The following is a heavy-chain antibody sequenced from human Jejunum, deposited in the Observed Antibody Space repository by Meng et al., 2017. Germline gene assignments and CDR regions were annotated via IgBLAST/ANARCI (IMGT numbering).Heavy chain of an antibody. D-gene: IGHD3-9*01. V-gene: IGHV4-34*01. CDR3: ARRLPYFDTGFYDF. J-gene: IGHJ4*02. CDR1: GASFSGYR. CDR2: INHSGRT. Sequence: GAALLSPSATLSLPCAVDGASFSGYRRNWIRQPTEKGLEWIGEINHSGRTTYNPSLKSLVSMSVDTSKNPFSLKVDSVSAADTPAYYCARRLPYFDTGFYDFCGQRTLVTVSS.